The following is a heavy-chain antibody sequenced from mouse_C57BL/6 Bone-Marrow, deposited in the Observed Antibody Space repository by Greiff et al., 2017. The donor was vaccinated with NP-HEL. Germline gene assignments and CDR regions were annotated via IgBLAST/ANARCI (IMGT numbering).Heavy chain of an antibody. CDR1: GYSFTDYN. Sequence: SGPELVKPGASVKISCKASGYSFTDYNMNWVKQSNGKSLEWIGVINPNYGTTSYNQKFKGKATLTVDQSSSTAYMQLNSLTSEDSAVYYCASGGGSSYPWYFDVWGTGTTVTVSS. D-gene: IGHD1-1*01. J-gene: IGHJ1*03. CDR3: ASGGGSSYPWYFDV. CDR2: INPNYGTT. V-gene: IGHV1-39*01.